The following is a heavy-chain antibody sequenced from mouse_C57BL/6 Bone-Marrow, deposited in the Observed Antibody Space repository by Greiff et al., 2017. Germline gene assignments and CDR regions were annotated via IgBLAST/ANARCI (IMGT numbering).Heavy chain of an antibody. V-gene: IGHV1-4*01. CDR3: ARGPSFAY. CDR1: GYTFTSYT. J-gene: IGHJ3*01. D-gene: IGHD3-3*01. Sequence: VQLQQSGAELARPGASVKMSCKASGYTFTSYTMHWVKQRPGQGLEWIGYINPSSGYTKYNQKFKNKATLTADKSSSTAYMQLSSLTSDDSAVYYCARGPSFAYWGQGTLVTVSA. CDR2: INPSSGYT.